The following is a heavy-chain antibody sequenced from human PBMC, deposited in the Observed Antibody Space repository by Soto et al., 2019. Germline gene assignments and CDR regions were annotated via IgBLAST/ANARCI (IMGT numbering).Heavy chain of an antibody. CDR2: ISYNGIDE. V-gene: IGHV3-30-3*01. D-gene: IGHD6-13*01. J-gene: IGHJ6*02. CDR3: ARAPPRGIAAPGTWGSGMDV. CDR1: GFSFSIYA. Sequence: QVQLVESGGGVVQPGRSLRLSCAASGFSFSIYALYWVRQAPGKGLEWVELISYNGIDEYYADSVKGRFTISRDSSTNTLSLQMNSLRGEDTAVYYCARAPPRGIAAPGTWGSGMDVWGQGTTVTVSS.